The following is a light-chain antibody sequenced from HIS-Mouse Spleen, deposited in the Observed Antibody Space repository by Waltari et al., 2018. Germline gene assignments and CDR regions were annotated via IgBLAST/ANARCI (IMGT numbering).Light chain of an antibody. CDR1: NIGSKS. CDR3: QVWDSSSDHVV. Sequence: SYVLTQPPSVSVAPGKTARITCGGNNIGSKSVHWYQQKPGQAPVLVVYDDSDRPSGFPGRFSCSNSGNTATLTISRVEAGDEADYYCQVWDSSSDHVVFGGGTKLTVL. J-gene: IGLJ2*01. CDR2: DDS. V-gene: IGLV3-21*03.